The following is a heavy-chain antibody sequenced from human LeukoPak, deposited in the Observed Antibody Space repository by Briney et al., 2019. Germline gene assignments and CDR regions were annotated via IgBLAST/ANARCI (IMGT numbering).Heavy chain of an antibody. J-gene: IGHJ4*02. V-gene: IGHV3-48*04. CDR3: ARGRYSSGYYSFYY. CDR1: GFTFSSYS. CDR2: ISSSGSTI. D-gene: IGHD3-22*01. Sequence: GGSLRLSCAASGFTFSSYSMNWVRQAPGKGLEWVSYISSSGSTIYYADSVKGRFTISRDNAKNSLYLQMNSLRAEDTAVYYCARGRYSSGYYSFYYWGQGTLVTVSS.